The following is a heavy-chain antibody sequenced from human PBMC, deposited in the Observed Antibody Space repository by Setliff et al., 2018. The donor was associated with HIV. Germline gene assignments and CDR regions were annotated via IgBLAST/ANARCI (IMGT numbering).Heavy chain of an antibody. J-gene: IGHJ6*03. CDR2: IYYSGST. Sequence: TLSLTCTVSGGSISSSSYYWGWIRQPPGKGLEWIGSIYYSGSTYYNPSLRSRVTISLDTSKNQFSLKLSSVTAADTAVYYCARAGQTFYYYYYYMDVWGKGTTVTV. CDR3: ARAGQTFYYYYYYMDV. CDR1: GGSISSSSYY. V-gene: IGHV4-39*07.